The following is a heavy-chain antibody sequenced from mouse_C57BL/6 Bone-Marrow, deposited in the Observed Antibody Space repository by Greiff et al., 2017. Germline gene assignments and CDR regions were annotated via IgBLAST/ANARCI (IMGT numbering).Heavy chain of an antibody. J-gene: IGHJ3*01. CDR3: ASTAQEGFAY. D-gene: IGHD3-2*02. V-gene: IGHV1-81*01. CDR2: IYPRCGNT. CDR1: GYTFTSYG. Sequence: VQLQQSGAELARPGASVKLSCKASGYTFTSYGISWVKQRTGQGLEWIGEIYPRCGNTYYNEKFKGKATLTADKSSSTAYMELRSLTSEDSAVYFCASTAQEGFAYWGQGTLVTVSA.